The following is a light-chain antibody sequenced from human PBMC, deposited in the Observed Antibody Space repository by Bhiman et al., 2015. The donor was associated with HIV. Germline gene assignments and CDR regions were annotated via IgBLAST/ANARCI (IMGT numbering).Light chain of an antibody. CDR2: DVS. Sequence: QSALTQPASVSGSPGQSITISCTGTSSDVGGYNYVSWYQQHPGKAPKLMIYDVSKRPSGIPERFSGSNSGNTATLTISGTQAMDEADYYCQAWDSLHGVFGTGTKVTVL. J-gene: IGLJ1*01. CDR1: SSDVGGYNY. V-gene: IGLV2-14*01. CDR3: QAWDSLHGV.